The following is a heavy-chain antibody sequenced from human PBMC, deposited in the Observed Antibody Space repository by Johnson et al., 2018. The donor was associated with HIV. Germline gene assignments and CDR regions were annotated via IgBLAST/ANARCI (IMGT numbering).Heavy chain of an antibody. CDR2: IYSGGSI. CDR1: GFPFSNFA. Sequence: QVQLVESGGGVVQPGRTLRLSCAASGFPFSNFAMHWVRQAPGKGLEWVSVIYSGGSIYYADSVKGRFTISRDNSKNTLYLQMNSLRAEDTAVYYCAREGAAAGPTDAFDIWGQGTMVTVSS. V-gene: IGHV3-NL1*01. CDR3: AREGAAAGPTDAFDI. D-gene: IGHD6-13*01. J-gene: IGHJ3*02.